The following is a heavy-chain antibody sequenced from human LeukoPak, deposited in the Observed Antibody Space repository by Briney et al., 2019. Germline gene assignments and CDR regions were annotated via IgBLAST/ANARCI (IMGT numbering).Heavy chain of an antibody. CDR2: IYHSGST. V-gene: IGHV4-30-2*01. Sequence: PSQTLSLTCAVSGGSISSGGYSWSWIRQPPGKGLEWIGYIYHSGSTYYNPSLKSRVTISVDGSKNQFSLKLSSVTAADTAVYYCARASYSNYTPDYWGQGTLVTVSS. CDR1: GGSISSGGYS. J-gene: IGHJ4*02. D-gene: IGHD4-4*01. CDR3: ARASYSNYTPDY.